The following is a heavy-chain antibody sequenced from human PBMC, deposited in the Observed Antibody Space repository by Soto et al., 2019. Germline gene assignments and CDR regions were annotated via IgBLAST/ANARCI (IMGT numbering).Heavy chain of an antibody. CDR3: ASRIAAAGKGNWFDP. J-gene: IGHJ5*02. Sequence: QVQLQESGPGLVKPSQTRSVTCTVSGGSISSGGYYWSWIRQHPGMGLEWIGYIYYSGSTYYNPSLKSRVTISVDTAKNQFSLKLSSVTAADTAVYYCASRIAAAGKGNWFDPWGQGTLVTVSS. V-gene: IGHV4-31*03. D-gene: IGHD6-13*01. CDR2: IYYSGST. CDR1: GGSISSGGYY.